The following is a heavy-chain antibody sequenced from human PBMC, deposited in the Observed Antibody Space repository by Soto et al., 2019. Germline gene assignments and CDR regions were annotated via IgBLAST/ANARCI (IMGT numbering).Heavy chain of an antibody. CDR2: ISGSGGST. CDR1: GFTFSSYA. D-gene: IGHD6-19*01. Sequence: GGSLRLSCAASGFTFSSYAMSWVRQAPGKGLEWVSAISGSGGSTYYADSVKGRFTISRDNSKNTLYLQMNSLRAEDTAVYYCAKVAISVAGTGGYFDYWGQGTLVTVSS. J-gene: IGHJ4*02. CDR3: AKVAISVAGTGGYFDY. V-gene: IGHV3-23*01.